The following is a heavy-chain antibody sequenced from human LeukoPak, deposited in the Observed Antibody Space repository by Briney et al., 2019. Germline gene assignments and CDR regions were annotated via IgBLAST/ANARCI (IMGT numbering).Heavy chain of an antibody. J-gene: IGHJ4*02. CDR3: AKDEGQQQLEYYFDY. CDR1: GFTFNTYG. V-gene: IGHV3-30*18. D-gene: IGHD6-13*01. CDR2: ISYDGSNK. Sequence: GGSLRLSCAAYGFTFNTYGMNWVRQAPGKGLEWVAVISYDGSNKYYADSVKGRFTISRDNSKNMLYLQMNSLRAEATAVYYCAKDEGQQQLEYYFDYWGQGTLVTVSS.